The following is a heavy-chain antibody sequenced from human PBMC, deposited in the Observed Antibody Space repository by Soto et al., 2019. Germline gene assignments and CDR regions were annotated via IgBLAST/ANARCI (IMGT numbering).Heavy chain of an antibody. CDR1: GFTVSSNY. Sequence: GGSLRLSCAASGFTVSSNYMTWVRQAPGKGLEWVSAIYSGGSTYYADSVKGRFTISRDNSKNTLYLQMNSLRAEDTAVYYCARDDHFDYWGQGTLVTVSS. J-gene: IGHJ4*02. CDR2: IYSGGST. V-gene: IGHV3-53*01. CDR3: ARDDHFDY.